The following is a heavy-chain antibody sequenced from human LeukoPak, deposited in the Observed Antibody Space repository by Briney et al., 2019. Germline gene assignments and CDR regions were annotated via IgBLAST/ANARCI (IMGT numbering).Heavy chain of an antibody. CDR3: AKRFSSVWYYFDN. V-gene: IGHV3-30*18. Sequence: GSLRLSCAASGFTFSNYAMHWVRQAPGKGLEWGAVISYDASNKYYADSVKGRFTISRDNSKNTVYLQMNSLRAEDTAVYYCAKRFSSVWYYFDNWGQGTLVTVSS. J-gene: IGHJ4*02. D-gene: IGHD6-19*01. CDR1: GFTFSNYA. CDR2: ISYDASNK.